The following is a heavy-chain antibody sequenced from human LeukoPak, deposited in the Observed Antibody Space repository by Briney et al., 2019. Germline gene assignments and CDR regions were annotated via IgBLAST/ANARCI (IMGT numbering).Heavy chain of an antibody. CDR2: ISYDGSNK. CDR1: GFTFSSYG. D-gene: IGHD3-10*01. CDR3: XXVXLSXXXHKXGELFNFIDY. Sequence: GGSLRLSCAASGFTFSSYGMHWVRQAPGKGLEWVAVISYDGSNKYYADSVKGRFTISRDNSKNTLYLKMNRLRAEDTAVYYXXXVXLSXXXHKXGELFNFIDYWGQGTLVTVSS. J-gene: IGHJ4*02. V-gene: IGHV3-30*03.